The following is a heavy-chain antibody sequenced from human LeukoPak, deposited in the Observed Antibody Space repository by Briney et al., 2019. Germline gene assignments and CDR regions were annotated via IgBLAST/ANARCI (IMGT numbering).Heavy chain of an antibody. CDR2: IHSDGSNT. D-gene: IGHD2-2*01. V-gene: IGHV3-74*01. CDR1: GFTFSNYW. Sequence: GGSLRLSCAASGFTFSNYWMHWVRQAPGKGLVWVSRIHSDGSNTNYADSVKGRFTISRDNAKNTLYLQMNSLGAEDTAVYYCARDWGYCSSTSCHVFDYWGQGTLVTVSS. CDR3: ARDWGYCSSTSCHVFDY. J-gene: IGHJ4*02.